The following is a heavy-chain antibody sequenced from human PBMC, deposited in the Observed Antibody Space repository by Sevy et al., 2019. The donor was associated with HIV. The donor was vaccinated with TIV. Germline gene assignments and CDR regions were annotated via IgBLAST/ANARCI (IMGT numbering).Heavy chain of an antibody. Sequence: ASVKVSCKASGGTFSSYAISWVRQAPGQGLEWMGGIIPIFGTANYAQKFQGRVTITADESTSTAYMELSSLGSEDTAVYYCARVGSRDYYDSSGYYNWFDPWGQGTLVTVSS. J-gene: IGHJ5*02. CDR1: GGTFSSYA. D-gene: IGHD3-22*01. V-gene: IGHV1-69*13. CDR2: IIPIFGTA. CDR3: ARVGSRDYYDSSGYYNWFDP.